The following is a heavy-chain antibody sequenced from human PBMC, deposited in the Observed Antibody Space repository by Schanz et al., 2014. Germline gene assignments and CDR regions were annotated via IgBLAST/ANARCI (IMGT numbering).Heavy chain of an antibody. J-gene: IGHJ6*02. D-gene: IGHD3-10*01. CDR2: ISPYNGNT. Sequence: QVQLVQSGAEVKKPGASVKVSCKASGYTFTSYGISWVRQAPGQGLEWMGWISPYNGNTNYAQKLQGRVTITADKSTSTASMELSSLRSEDTAVYYCARAKRFGDMDVWGQGTTVTVSS. CDR3: ARAKRFGDMDV. V-gene: IGHV1-18*01. CDR1: GYTFTSYG.